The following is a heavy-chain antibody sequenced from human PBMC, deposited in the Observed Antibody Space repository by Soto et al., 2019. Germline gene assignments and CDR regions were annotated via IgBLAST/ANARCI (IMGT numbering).Heavy chain of an antibody. CDR2: IVVGSGNT. CDR3: AADYYDISPGPVVFY. Sequence: GASVKVSCKASGFTFTSSAVQWVRQARGQRLEWIGWIVVGSGNTNYAQKFQERVTITRDMSTSTAYMELSSLRSEDTAVYYWAADYYDISPGPVVFYWGQGPRVTVSS. J-gene: IGHJ4*02. V-gene: IGHV1-58*01. D-gene: IGHD3-9*01. CDR1: GFTFTSSA.